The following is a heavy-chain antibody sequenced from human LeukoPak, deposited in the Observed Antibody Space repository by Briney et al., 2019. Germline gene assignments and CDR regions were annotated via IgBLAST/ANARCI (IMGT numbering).Heavy chain of an antibody. CDR2: ISSNGGST. V-gene: IGHV3-64*01. CDR3: ARDVVPFDY. J-gene: IGHJ4*02. D-gene: IGHD2-21*01. CDR1: GFTFSSYA. Sequence: GGSLRLSCAASGFTFSSYAMHWVREAPGKGLEYVSAISSNGGSTYYPNSVKGRFTISRDNSKNTLYLQMGSLRAEDMAVYYCARDVVPFDYWGQGTLVTVSS.